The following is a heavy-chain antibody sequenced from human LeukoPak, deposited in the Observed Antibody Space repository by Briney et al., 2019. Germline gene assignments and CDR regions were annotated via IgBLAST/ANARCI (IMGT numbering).Heavy chain of an antibody. J-gene: IGHJ4*02. V-gene: IGHV1-18*01. D-gene: IGHD3-9*01. CDR3: ARDLLQYFDWLTMAGY. Sequence: ASVKVSCKASGYTFTSYGISWVRQAPGQGLEWMGWISAYNGNTNYGQRLQGRVTMTTDTSTTTAYVELRSLRSDDTAVYYCARDLLQYFDWLTMAGYWGQGTLVSVSS. CDR1: GYTFTSYG. CDR2: ISAYNGNT.